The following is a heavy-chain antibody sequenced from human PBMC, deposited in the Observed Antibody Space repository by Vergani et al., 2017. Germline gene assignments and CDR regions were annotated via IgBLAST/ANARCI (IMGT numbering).Heavy chain of an antibody. CDR2: ISWNSGSI. D-gene: IGHD6-13*01. CDR1: GFTFSDYY. V-gene: IGHV3-9*01. Sequence: VQLVESGGGLVKPGGSLRLSCAASGFTFSDYYMSWIRQAPGKGLEWVSGISWNSGSIGYADSVKGRFTISRDNAKNSLYLQMNSLRAEDTALYYCAKDVAAAAPGLYGMDVWGQGTTVTVSS. J-gene: IGHJ6*02. CDR3: AKDVAAAAPGLYGMDV.